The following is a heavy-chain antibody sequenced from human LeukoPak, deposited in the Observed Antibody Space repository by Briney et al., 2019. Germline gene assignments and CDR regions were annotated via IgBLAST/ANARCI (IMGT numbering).Heavy chain of an antibody. V-gene: IGHV3-53*01. CDR1: GFTVSSNY. Sequence: GGSLRLSCAASGFTVSSNYMSWVRQAPGKGLEWVSVIYSGGSTNYADSVKGRFTNSRDNSKNTLYLQMNSLRAEDTAVYYCAKVPSWGDFYPELDYWGQGTLVTVSS. J-gene: IGHJ4*02. D-gene: IGHD2-21*02. CDR2: IYSGGST. CDR3: AKVPSWGDFYPELDY.